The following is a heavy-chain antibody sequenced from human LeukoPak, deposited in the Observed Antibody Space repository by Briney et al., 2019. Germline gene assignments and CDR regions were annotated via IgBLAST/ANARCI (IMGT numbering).Heavy chain of an antibody. D-gene: IGHD3-22*01. CDR1: GYTFTGYY. CDR2: INPNSGGT. Sequence: ASVKVSCKASGYTFTGYYMHWVRQAPGQGLEWMGWINPNSGGTNYAQKFQGRVTMTRDTSISTAYMELSRLRSDDTAVYYCARVRYYYDSSGPGDYWGQGTLVTVSS. V-gene: IGHV1-2*02. CDR3: ARVRYYYDSSGPGDY. J-gene: IGHJ4*02.